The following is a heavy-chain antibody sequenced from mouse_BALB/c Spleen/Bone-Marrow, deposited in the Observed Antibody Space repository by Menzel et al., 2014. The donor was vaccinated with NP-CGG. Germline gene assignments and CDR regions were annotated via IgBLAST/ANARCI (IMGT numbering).Heavy chain of an antibody. J-gene: IGHJ4*01. CDR1: GYTFTSYV. V-gene: IGHV1-14*01. CDR3: ARSDYRYGMHY. D-gene: IGHD2-14*01. CDR2: INPYNDGS. Sequence: VQLQQSGPELVKPGASVKMSCKASGYTFTSYVMHWVKQKPGQGLEWIGYINPYNDGSKYNEKFKGKATLNSDKSSSAAYMELSSLTSEGSAVYYCARSDYRYGMHYWGQGTSVTVSS.